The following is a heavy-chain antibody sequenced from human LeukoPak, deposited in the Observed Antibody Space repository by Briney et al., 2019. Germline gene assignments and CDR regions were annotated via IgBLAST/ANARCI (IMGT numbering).Heavy chain of an antibody. J-gene: IGHJ3*02. CDR2: IISSSSYI. V-gene: IGHV3-21*01. D-gene: IGHD3-9*01. CDR3: ARHLTIFKALDI. CDR1: GFTFSSYS. Sequence: GGSLRLSSAASGFTFSSYSMHWVGQAAGKGLHSVSSIISSSSYIYYADSVEGRFTISRVNAKNSLYLQMNSLRAEDTAVYYCARHLTIFKALDIWGQGTRVTVCS.